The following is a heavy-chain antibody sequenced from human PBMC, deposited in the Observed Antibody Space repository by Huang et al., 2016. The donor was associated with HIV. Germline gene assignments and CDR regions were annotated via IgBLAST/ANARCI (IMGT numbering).Heavy chain of an antibody. CDR2: INPKRGGT. CDR1: GYTFTDSN. CDR3: ARDWSFGSSTSPAD. V-gene: IGHV1-2*02. J-gene: IGHJ4*02. D-gene: IGHD6-6*01. Sequence: QVQLVQSGAEVKNPGASVRVSCKASGYTFTDSNIHWVRQAPGQGLEWMVWINPKRGGTTDAQRFQGRVTMTRDTTISTVHMDLRRIQSDDTAVYFCARDWSFGSSTSPADWGQGTLVTVSS.